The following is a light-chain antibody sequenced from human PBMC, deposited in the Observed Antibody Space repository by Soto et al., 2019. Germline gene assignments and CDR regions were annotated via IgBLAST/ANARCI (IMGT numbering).Light chain of an antibody. J-gene: IGLJ1*01. Sequence: QSVLTQPPSVSGAPGQRVTISCTGSSSNIGAGYDVHWYQQLPGTAPKLLIYGNSNRPSGVPDRFSGSKSGTAASLALTGLQAEDEAHYYCQSYDSSLSGYVFGTGT. CDR3: QSYDSSLSGYV. CDR2: GNS. V-gene: IGLV1-40*01. CDR1: SSNIGAGYD.